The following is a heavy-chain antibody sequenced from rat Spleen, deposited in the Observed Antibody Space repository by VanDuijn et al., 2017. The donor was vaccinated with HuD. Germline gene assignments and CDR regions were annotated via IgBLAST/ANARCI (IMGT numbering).Heavy chain of an antibody. Sequence: EVQMVESGGGLVQPGRSLKLSCAASGFTFSDYGVAWVRQAPTKGLEWVATISYGDSSGHSSTYYRDSVKGRFTISTDNAKSTLSLQMDRLRSEDTATYYCARRHYGYTDYFDYWGQGVMVTVSS. V-gene: IGHV5-29*01. CDR3: ARRHYGYTDYFDY. CDR2: ISYGDSSGHSST. D-gene: IGHD1-9*01. J-gene: IGHJ2*01. CDR1: GFTFSDYG.